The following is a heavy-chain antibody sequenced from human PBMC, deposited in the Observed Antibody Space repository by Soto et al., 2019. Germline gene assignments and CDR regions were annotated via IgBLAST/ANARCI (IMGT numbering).Heavy chain of an antibody. D-gene: IGHD7-27*01. CDR3: VKRGRNWGAFDF. CDR2: IGGTDGDSDGVP. J-gene: IGHJ3*01. V-gene: IGHV3-23*04. CDR1: GFSFNTYW. Sequence: EVQLVESGGGLVQPGGSLRLSCAASGFSFNTYWMSWIRQAPGKGLEWVSTIGGTDGDSDGVPWYEDSVKGRFTISRDSSANTLFLHMDNLRAEDSALYYCVKRGRNWGAFDFRGQGTTVVVSS.